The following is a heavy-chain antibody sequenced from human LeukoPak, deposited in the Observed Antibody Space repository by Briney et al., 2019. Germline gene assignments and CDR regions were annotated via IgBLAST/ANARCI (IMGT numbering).Heavy chain of an antibody. V-gene: IGHV3-30*04. CDR1: GFTFSDYA. CDR3: TLTTFGVVNYFEY. D-gene: IGHD1/OR15-1a*01. CDR2: ISYDGTNK. Sequence: GGSLRLSCAASGFTFSDYAMRWVRQAPGKGLEWVALISYDGTNKYYAESVRGRFTISRDNSQNTLYLYMNSLTGADTSVYYCTLTTFGVVNYFEYWGQGTRVTVSS. J-gene: IGHJ4*02.